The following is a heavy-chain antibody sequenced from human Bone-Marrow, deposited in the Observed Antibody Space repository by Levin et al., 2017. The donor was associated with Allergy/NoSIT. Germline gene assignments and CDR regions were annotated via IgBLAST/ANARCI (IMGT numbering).Heavy chain of an antibody. D-gene: IGHD3-16*01. Sequence: GGSLRLSCAASGFTFSSFDMNWVRQAPGKGLEWVSGVSVSGSSLFYADSVKGRFTISRDNSNNTLYLQMSNLRVEDTAVYHCAKGGPYGLSYADGYFDSWGQGTVVTVSS. V-gene: IGHV3-23*01. J-gene: IGHJ4*02. CDR3: AKGGPYGLSYADGYFDS. CDR2: VSVSGSSL. CDR1: GFTFSSFD.